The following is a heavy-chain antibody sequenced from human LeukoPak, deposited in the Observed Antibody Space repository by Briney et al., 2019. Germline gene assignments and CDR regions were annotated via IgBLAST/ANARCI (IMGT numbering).Heavy chain of an antibody. D-gene: IGHD3-10*01. J-gene: IGHJ4*02. V-gene: IGHV4-39*01. Sequence: SETLSLTCTVSGGSISSSSYYWGWIRQPPGKGLEWIGSIYYSGSTYYNPSLKSRVTISVDTSKNQFSLKLSSVTAADTAVYYCATEVFVWVGESQIYWGQGTLVTVSS. CDR1: GGSISSSSYY. CDR3: ATEVFVWVGESQIY. CDR2: IYYSGST.